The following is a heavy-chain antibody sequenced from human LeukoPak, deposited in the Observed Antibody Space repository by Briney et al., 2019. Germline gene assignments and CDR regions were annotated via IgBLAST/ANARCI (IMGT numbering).Heavy chain of an antibody. CDR2: IKQDGSET. CDR3: AYSYGYAFDI. J-gene: IGHJ3*02. D-gene: IGHD5-18*01. V-gene: IGHV3-7*03. CDR1: GVTFSNNW. Sequence: GGSLRLSCAASGVTFSNNWTSWVRQVPGKGLEWVAHIKQDGSETYHVDSVKGRFTISRDNAKNSLYVQMDSLSAEDTAAYYCAYSYGYAFDIWGQGTMVIVSA.